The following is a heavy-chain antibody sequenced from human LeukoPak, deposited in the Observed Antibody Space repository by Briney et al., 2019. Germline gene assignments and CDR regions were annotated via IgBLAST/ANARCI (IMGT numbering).Heavy chain of an antibody. CDR1: GFTFSSYS. D-gene: IGHD5-18*01. V-gene: IGHV3-21*01. J-gene: IGHJ4*02. Sequence: GGSRRLSCAASGFTFSSYSMNWVRQAPGKGLEWVSSISSSSSYIYYADSVKGRFTISRDNAKNSLYLQMNSLRAEDTAVYYCARDSPTAMVNYWGQGTLVTVSS. CDR2: ISSSSSYI. CDR3: ARDSPTAMVNY.